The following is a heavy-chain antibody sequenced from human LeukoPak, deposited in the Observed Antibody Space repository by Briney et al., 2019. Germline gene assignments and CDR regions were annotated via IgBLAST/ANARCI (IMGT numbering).Heavy chain of an antibody. CDR1: GYTFTGYY. J-gene: IGHJ4*02. V-gene: IGHV1-2*02. CDR3: ARVVSASHPFDY. D-gene: IGHD3-3*02. CDR2: INPNSGGT. Sequence: ASVKVSCKASGYTFTGYYMHWVRQAPGQGLGWMGWINPNSGGTNYAQKFQGRVTMTRDTSISTAYMELSRLRSDDTAVYYCARVVSASHPFDYWGQGTLVTVSS.